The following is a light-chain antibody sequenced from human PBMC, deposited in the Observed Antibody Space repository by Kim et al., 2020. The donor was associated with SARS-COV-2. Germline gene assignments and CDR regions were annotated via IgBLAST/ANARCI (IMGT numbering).Light chain of an antibody. Sequence: IKLTQSPSSLSASVGDRVTITCRASQGISSYLAWYQQKPGKAPKLLIYAASTLQSGVPSRFSGSGSGTDFTLTISSLQPEDFATYYCQQLNSYPHTFGQGTKLEI. V-gene: IGKV1-9*01. CDR3: QQLNSYPHT. CDR1: QGISSY. J-gene: IGKJ2*01. CDR2: AAS.